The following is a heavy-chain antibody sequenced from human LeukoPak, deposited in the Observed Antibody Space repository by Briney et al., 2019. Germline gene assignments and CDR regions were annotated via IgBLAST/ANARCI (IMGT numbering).Heavy chain of an antibody. CDR2: IIPILGIA. V-gene: IGHV1-69*10. Sequence: SVKVSCKASGGTFSSYAISWVRQAPGQGLEWMGGIIPILGIASYAQKFQGRVTITADKSTSTAYMELSSLRSKDAAVYYCARDDDRSSRDFDYWGQGTLVTVSS. J-gene: IGHJ4*02. CDR1: GGTFSSYA. D-gene: IGHD3-22*01. CDR3: ARDDDRSSRDFDY.